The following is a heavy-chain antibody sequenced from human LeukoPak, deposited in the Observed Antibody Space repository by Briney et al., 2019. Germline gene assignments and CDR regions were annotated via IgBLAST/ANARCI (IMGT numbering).Heavy chain of an antibody. D-gene: IGHD6-13*01. CDR2: ISFDGSNK. CDR1: GFTFSSYA. J-gene: IGHJ4*02. Sequence: GGSLRLPCAASGFTFSSYAMHWVRQAPGKGLEWVAVISFDGSNKYYADSVKGRFTISRDNSKNTLYLQVNSLRAEDTAVYYCARDIRYSSSWRFDYWGQGTLVTVSS. CDR3: ARDIRYSSSWRFDY. V-gene: IGHV3-30-3*01.